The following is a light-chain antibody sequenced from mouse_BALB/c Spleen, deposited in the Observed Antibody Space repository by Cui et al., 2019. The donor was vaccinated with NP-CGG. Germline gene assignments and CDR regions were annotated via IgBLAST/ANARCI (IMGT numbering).Light chain of an antibody. CDR3: ALWYSNHWV. V-gene: IGLV1*01. CDR1: TGAVTTNNY. J-gene: IGLJ1*01. Sequence: HALVTQESALTTSPGETVTLTCRSSTGAVTTNNYANWVQEKPDHLFTGLIGGTNNRAPGVPARFSGSLIGDKAALTITGAQTEDETIYFCALWYSNHWVFGGGTKLTVL. CDR2: GTN.